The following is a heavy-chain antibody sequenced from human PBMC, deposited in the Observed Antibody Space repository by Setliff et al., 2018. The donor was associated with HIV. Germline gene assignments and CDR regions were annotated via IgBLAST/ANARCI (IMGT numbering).Heavy chain of an antibody. CDR1: GYTFSSYG. D-gene: IGHD6-13*01. CDR3: AAIAAAALRGTFDI. CDR2: ISTYNGNR. Sequence: GASVKVSCKASGYTFSSYGISWVRQAPGQGLEWMGWISTYNGNRNYAQKLQGRVTMTTDTSTSTAYMEPRSLRSDDTAAYYCAAIAAAALRGTFDIWGQGTMVTVSS. J-gene: IGHJ3*02. V-gene: IGHV1-18*01.